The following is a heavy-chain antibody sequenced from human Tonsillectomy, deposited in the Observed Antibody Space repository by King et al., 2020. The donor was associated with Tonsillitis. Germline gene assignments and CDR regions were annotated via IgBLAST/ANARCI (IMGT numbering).Heavy chain of an antibody. J-gene: IGHJ6*04. V-gene: IGHV3-49*04. D-gene: IGHD3-10*01. CDR2: IRSKAYGGTT. Sequence: VQLVESGGGLVQPGRSLRLSCTASGFTFGDYAMSWVRQAPGKGLEWVGFIRSKAYGGTTEYAASVKGRFTISRDDSKSFAYLQMNSLKTEDTAVYYCTRGRLWFGESPHWDVWGKGTTVTVSS. CDR3: TRGRLWFGESPHWDV. CDR1: GFTFGDYA.